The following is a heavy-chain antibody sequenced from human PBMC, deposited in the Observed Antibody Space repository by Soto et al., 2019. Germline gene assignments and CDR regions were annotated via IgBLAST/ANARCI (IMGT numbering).Heavy chain of an antibody. CDR2: IYHSGST. Sequence: SETLSLTCAVSGYSISSGYYWCWIRQPPGKGLEWIGSIYHSGSTYYNPSLKSRVTISVDTSKNQFSLKLSSVTAADTAVYYCAGGASIAARLIDYWGQGTLVTVSS. CDR3: AGGASIAARLIDY. D-gene: IGHD6-6*01. V-gene: IGHV4-38-2*01. J-gene: IGHJ4*02. CDR1: GYSISSGYY.